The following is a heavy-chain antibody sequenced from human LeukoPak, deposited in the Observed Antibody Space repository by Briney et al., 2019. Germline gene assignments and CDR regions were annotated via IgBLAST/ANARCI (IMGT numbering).Heavy chain of an antibody. J-gene: IGHJ5*02. CDR3: AKGQGGYENHNWFDP. CDR2: ISGSGGRT. CDR1: GFPFSSYA. V-gene: IGHV3-23*01. D-gene: IGHD5-12*01. Sequence: GGPLRLSCAASGFPFSSYAMSWVRQAPGKGLEWVSAISGSGGRTYYADSVKGRFTISRDNSKNTLYLQINSLRAEDTAVYYCAKGQGGYENHNWFDPWGQGTLVTVSS.